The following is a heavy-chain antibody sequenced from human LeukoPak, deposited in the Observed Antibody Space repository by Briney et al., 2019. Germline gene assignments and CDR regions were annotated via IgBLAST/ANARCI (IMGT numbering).Heavy chain of an antibody. D-gene: IGHD2-15*01. Sequence: GGPLRLSCAASGFTFSSYAMSWVRQAPGKGLEWVSAISGSGGSTYYADSVKGRFTISRDNSKNTLYLQMNSLRAEDTAVYYCAKGYCSGGSCYLNDYWGQGTLVTVSS. CDR3: AKGYCSGGSCYLNDY. J-gene: IGHJ4*02. CDR2: ISGSGGST. CDR1: GFTFSSYA. V-gene: IGHV3-23*01.